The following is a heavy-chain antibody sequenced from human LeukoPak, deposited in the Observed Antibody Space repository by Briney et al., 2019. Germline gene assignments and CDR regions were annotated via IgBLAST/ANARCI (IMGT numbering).Heavy chain of an antibody. CDR1: GGSISYYY. Sequence: SETLSLTCTVSGGSISYYYWSWIRQPPGKGLEWIGYIYTGGNTKYNPSLKSRVTISVDTSKNQFSLKLSSVAAADTAVYYCARHISLYYYYYMDVWGKGTTVTVSS. CDR2: IYTGGNT. J-gene: IGHJ6*03. V-gene: IGHV4-4*09. D-gene: IGHD2-21*01. CDR3: ARHISLYYYYYMDV.